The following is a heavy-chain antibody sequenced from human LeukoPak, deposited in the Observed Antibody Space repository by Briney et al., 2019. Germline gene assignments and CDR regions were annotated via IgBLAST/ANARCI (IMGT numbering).Heavy chain of an antibody. J-gene: IGHJ4*02. V-gene: IGHV4-59*01. Sequence: SETLSLTCTVSGGSISSYYWSWIRQPPGKGLEWIGYIYYSGSTNYNPSLKSRVTISVDTSKNQFSLKLSSVTAADTAVYYCARARSGSDYCIFDYWGQGTLVTVSS. CDR3: ARARSGSDYCIFDY. CDR1: GGSISSYY. CDR2: IYYSGST. D-gene: IGHD3-22*01.